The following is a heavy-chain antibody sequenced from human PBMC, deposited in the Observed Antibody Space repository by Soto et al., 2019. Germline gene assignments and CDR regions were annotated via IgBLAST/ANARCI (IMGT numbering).Heavy chain of an antibody. CDR3: ARNHDILTGYYNEGYYYMDV. D-gene: IGHD3-9*01. CDR2: ISAYNGNT. J-gene: IGHJ6*03. CDR1: GYTFTNFG. V-gene: IGHV1-18*01. Sequence: ASVKVSCKASGYTFTNFGISLGRQGPGQRLEGMGWISAYNGNTNYAQKLQGRVTMTTDTSTSTAYMELRSLRSDDTAVYYCARNHDILTGYYNEGYYYMDVWGKGTTVTVSS.